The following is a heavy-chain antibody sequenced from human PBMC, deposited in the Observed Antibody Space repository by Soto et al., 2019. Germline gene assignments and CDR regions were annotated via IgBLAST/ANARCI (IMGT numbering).Heavy chain of an antibody. J-gene: IGHJ3*02. D-gene: IGHD1-1*01. CDR1: SDSISSYY. CDR3: ARLGWNDLGVAFGI. CDR2: IYYSGST. Sequence: PSATLSLTCTVSSDSISSYYWSWIRQPPGKGLEWIGYIYYSGSTNYNPSLKSRVTISVDTSKNQFSLKLSSVTAADTAVYYCARLGWNDLGVAFGIWGQGTMVTVSS. V-gene: IGHV4-59*08.